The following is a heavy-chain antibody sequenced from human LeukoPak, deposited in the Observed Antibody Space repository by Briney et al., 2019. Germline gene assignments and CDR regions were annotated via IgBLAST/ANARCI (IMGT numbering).Heavy chain of an antibody. J-gene: IGHJ6*02. V-gene: IGHV3-23*01. Sequence: GGSLRLSCAASGFTFSSYAMSWVRQAPGKGLEWVSAISGSGGSTYYADSVKGRFTISRDNSKNTLYLQMNSLRAEDTAVYYCAKDPYMGLGNPRPNYYYYGMDVWGQGTTVTVSS. CDR1: GFTFSSYA. CDR2: ISGSGGST. CDR3: AKDPYMGLGNPRPNYYYYGMDV. D-gene: IGHD3/OR15-3a*01.